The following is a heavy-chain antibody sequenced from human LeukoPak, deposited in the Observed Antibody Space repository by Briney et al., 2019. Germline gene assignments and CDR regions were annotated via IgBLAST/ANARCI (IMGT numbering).Heavy chain of an antibody. Sequence: VASVKVSCKASGYTFTSYDIKWVRQATGQGLEWMGWMNPNSGNTGYAQKFQGRVTITRNTSISTAYMELSSLRSEDTAVYYCARAGRANREYYFDYWGQGTLVTVSS. D-gene: IGHD3-10*01. V-gene: IGHV1-8*03. CDR3: ARAGRANREYYFDY. CDR2: MNPNSGNT. J-gene: IGHJ4*02. CDR1: GYTFTSYD.